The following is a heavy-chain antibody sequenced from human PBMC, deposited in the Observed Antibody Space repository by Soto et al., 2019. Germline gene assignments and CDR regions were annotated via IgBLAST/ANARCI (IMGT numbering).Heavy chain of an antibody. Sequence: SETLSLTCTSSGGSISSYYCSWFRQPPGKGLEWIGYIYYSGSTNYNPSLKSRVTTSVDTSKNQFSLKLSSVTAADTAVYYCARHRYYDILTADYWGQGTLVTVSP. V-gene: IGHV4-59*08. CDR3: ARHRYYDILTADY. CDR2: IYYSGST. D-gene: IGHD3-9*01. J-gene: IGHJ4*02. CDR1: GGSISSYY.